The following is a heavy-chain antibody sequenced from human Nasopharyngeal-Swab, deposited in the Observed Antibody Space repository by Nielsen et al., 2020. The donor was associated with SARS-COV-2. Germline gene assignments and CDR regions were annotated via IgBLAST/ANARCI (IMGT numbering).Heavy chain of an antibody. V-gene: IGHV5-51*01. CDR3: ARHPGGGYSGYMWTGRYYYYGMDV. D-gene: IGHD5-12*01. J-gene: IGHJ6*02. CDR1: YYSITSYF. Sequence: SQNTSCTSAYYSITSYFIGWVRQLPGKVLEWMGIIYPGDYDTRYSTPFQSKVTITADMSISTAYLQWSRLKASDTAMYYCARHPGGGYSGYMWTGRYYYYGMDVWGQGTTVTVSS. CDR2: IYPGDYDT.